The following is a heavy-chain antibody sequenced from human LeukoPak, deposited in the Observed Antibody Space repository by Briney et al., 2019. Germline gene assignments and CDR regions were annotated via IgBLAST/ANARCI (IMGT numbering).Heavy chain of an antibody. CDR1: GFIVSANY. CDR3: ARGRGLDV. D-gene: IGHD2-15*01. Sequence: GGSLRLSCAASGFIVSANYMSWVRQTPGKGLEWVSIFYSGGATFYVDSVKGRFTISRDNSKNMLYLQMNSLRAEDTAVYYRARGRGLDVWGQGTTVTVSS. V-gene: IGHV3-53*01. CDR2: FYSGGAT. J-gene: IGHJ6*02.